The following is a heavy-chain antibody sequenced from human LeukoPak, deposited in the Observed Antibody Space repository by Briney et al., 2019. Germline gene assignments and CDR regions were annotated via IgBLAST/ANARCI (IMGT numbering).Heavy chain of an antibody. CDR1: GFTFSSYS. J-gene: IGHJ4*02. V-gene: IGHV3-21*01. CDR2: ISSSSSYI. CDR3: ARGQRYYDSSDY. Sequence: GGSLRRSCAASGFTFSSYSMTWVRQAPGKGLEWVSSISSSSSYIYYADSVKGRFTISRDNAKNSLYLQMNSLRAEDTAVYYCARGQRYYDSSDYWGQGTLVTVSS. D-gene: IGHD3-22*01.